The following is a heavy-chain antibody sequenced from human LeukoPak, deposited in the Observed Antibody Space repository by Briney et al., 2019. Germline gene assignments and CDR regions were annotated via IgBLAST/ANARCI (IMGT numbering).Heavy chain of an antibody. CDR1: GFTFSSLA. D-gene: IGHD3-3*01. V-gene: IGHV3-23*01. Sequence: GSLRLSWAASGFTFSSLATRWDRQAAGKGLGWDSAILGSGGRTYYADSVKGRFTIPRDNSKNTLYLQMNSRRAGDTAVYYCAKDELEGRQPLDYWGQGTLVTVSS. J-gene: IGHJ4*02. CDR3: AKDELEGRQPLDY. CDR2: ILGSGGRT.